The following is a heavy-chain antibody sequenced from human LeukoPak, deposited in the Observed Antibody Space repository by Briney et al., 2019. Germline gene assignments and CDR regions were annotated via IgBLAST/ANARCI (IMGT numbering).Heavy chain of an antibody. J-gene: IGHJ3*02. D-gene: IGHD2-15*01. CDR1: GFTVSSNY. Sequence: SGGSLRLSCAASGFTVSSNYMSWVRQAPGKGLEWVSVIYSGGSTYYADSVKGRFTISRDNSKNTLYLQMNSLRAEDTAVYYCAREHRGYCSGGSCYSGYRRYAFDIWGQGTMVTVSS. V-gene: IGHV3-53*01. CDR3: AREHRGYCSGGSCYSGYRRYAFDI. CDR2: IYSGGST.